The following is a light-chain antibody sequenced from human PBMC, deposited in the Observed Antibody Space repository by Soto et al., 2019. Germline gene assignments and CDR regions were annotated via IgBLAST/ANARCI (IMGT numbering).Light chain of an antibody. CDR1: QSVSSNY. Sequence: EMELTQSPGTLSLSPGERATLSCRASQSVSSNYFAWYQQKPGQAPRLLIYGVSSRATGIPDRFSGSGSGTDFTLTISRLEPEDFAVYYCQQYGSSGTFGQGTKVDIK. CDR2: GVS. J-gene: IGKJ1*01. V-gene: IGKV3-20*01. CDR3: QQYGSSGT.